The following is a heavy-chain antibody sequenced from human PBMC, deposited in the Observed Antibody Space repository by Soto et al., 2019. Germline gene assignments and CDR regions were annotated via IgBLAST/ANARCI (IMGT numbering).Heavy chain of an antibody. CDR1: GGSFSGYY. V-gene: IGHV4-34*01. CDR2: INHSGST. Sequence: SETLSLTCAVYGGSFSGYYWSWIRQPPGKGLEWIGEINHSGSTNYNPSLKSRVTISVDTSKNQFSLKLSSVTAADTAVYYCARGRTYYYDSSGANWFDPWGQGTLVTVSS. CDR3: ARGRTYYYDSSGANWFDP. D-gene: IGHD3-22*01. J-gene: IGHJ5*02.